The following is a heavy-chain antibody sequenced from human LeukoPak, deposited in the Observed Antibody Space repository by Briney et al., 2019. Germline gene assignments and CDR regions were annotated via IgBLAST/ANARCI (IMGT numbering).Heavy chain of an antibody. CDR1: GFTFSTYG. D-gene: IGHD2-2*01. CDR3: ARDQGCTSTNCYSLFFHY. Sequence: QPGRSLRLSCAASGFTFSTYGMHWVRQAPGKGLEWVALIWYDGSNKYYADSVKGRFTISRDNSKTTLYLQMNSLRAEDTAVYYCARDQGCTSTNCYSLFFHYWGQGTLVTVSS. J-gene: IGHJ4*02. V-gene: IGHV3-33*01. CDR2: IWYDGSNK.